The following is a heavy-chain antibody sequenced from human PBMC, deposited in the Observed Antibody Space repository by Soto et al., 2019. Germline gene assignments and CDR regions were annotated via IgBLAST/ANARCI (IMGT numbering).Heavy chain of an antibody. CDR2: IYYSGST. D-gene: IGHD3-10*02. Sequence: QLQLQESGPGLVKPSETLSLTCTVSGGSVSSSSYYWGWIRQPPGKGLEWIGSIYYSGSTYYNPSLKSRVTISVDTSKNQFSLKLSSVTAADTAVYYCARDGRGEYDYWGQGTLVTVSS. CDR1: GGSVSSSSYY. CDR3: ARDGRGEYDY. J-gene: IGHJ4*02. V-gene: IGHV4-39*01.